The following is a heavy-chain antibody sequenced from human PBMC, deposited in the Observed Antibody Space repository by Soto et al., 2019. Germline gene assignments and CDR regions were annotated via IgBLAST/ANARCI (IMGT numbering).Heavy chain of an antibody. CDR3: ARDLGYSGYDY. CDR2: IYYSGST. V-gene: IGHV4-59*01. CDR1: GGSISSYY. J-gene: IGHJ4*02. Sequence: PSETLCLTCTVVGGSISSYYWRWIRQPPGKGLEWIGYIYYSGSTNYNPSLKSRVTISVDTSKNQFSLKLSSVTAADTAVYYCARDLGYSGYDYWGQGTLVPVSS. D-gene: IGHD5-12*01.